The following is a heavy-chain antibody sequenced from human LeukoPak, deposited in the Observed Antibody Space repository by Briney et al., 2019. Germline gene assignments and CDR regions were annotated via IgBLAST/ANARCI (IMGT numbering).Heavy chain of an antibody. V-gene: IGHV1-46*04. CDR1: GYTFSSYY. Sequence: ASLTLSCTASGYTFSSYYMHWVRQAPGQGLEWMGLINPSGGSTSYAQKLQGSVTITRDTSTSTVYMELSSLRSEDTAVYYCERDVGITIFGVDYYYGMDVWGQGTTVTVSS. CDR2: INPSGGST. J-gene: IGHJ6*02. CDR3: ERDVGITIFGVDYYYGMDV. D-gene: IGHD3-3*01.